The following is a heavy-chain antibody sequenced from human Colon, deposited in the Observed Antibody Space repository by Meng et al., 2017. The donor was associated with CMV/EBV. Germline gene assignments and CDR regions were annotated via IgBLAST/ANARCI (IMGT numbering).Heavy chain of an antibody. CDR2: VSQDGRT. CDR3: ASSSGWWRIDY. CDR1: GLSVSNDYW. J-gene: IGHJ4*01. V-gene: IGHV4-4*02. Sequence: VQLQESGPRLVTPSGTLSLTCAVSGLSVSNDYWWTWVGQAPGKGLEWIGEVSQDGRTNSNPSLKSRLSMSVDKSKNQFSLNLRSVTAADTASYFCASSSGWWRIDYWGHGTLVTVSS. D-gene: IGHD6-19*01.